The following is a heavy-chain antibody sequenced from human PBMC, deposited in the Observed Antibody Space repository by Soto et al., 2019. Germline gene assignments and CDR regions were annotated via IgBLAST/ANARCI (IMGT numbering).Heavy chain of an antibody. CDR1: GGSISSSSYY. Sequence: QLQLQESGPGLVKPSETLSLTCTVSGGSISSSSYYWGWIRQPLGKGLEWIGSIYYSGSTYYNPSLKSRVTISVDTSKNQFSLKLSSVTAADTAVYYCARLSALDLTIDYWGQGTLVTVSS. CDR3: ARLSALDLTIDY. D-gene: IGHD4-4*01. CDR2: IYYSGST. J-gene: IGHJ4*02. V-gene: IGHV4-39*01.